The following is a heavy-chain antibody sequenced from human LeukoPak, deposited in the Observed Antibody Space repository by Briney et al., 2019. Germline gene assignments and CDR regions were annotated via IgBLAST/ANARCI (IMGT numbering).Heavy chain of an antibody. V-gene: IGHV3-30*04. CDR3: ARDFRAPGIAAAGEYYYYYGMDV. CDR2: ISYDGSNK. Sequence: GGSLRLSCAASGFTFSSYAMHWVRQAPGKGLEWVAVISYDGSNKYYADSVKGRFTISRDNSKNTLYLQRNSLRAEDTAVYYCARDFRAPGIAAAGEYYYYYGMDVWGQGTTVTVSS. D-gene: IGHD6-13*01. J-gene: IGHJ6*02. CDR1: GFTFSSYA.